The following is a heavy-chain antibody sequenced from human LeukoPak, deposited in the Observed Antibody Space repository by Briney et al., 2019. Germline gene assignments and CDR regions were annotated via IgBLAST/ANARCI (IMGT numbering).Heavy chain of an antibody. CDR3: ARGSPTQYCSGRSCYSGHFQH. V-gene: IGHV4-59*01. CDR1: SGSINSYY. D-gene: IGHD2-15*01. Sequence: SETLSLTCAVSSGSINSYYWSWIRQPPGKGLEWIGYIYYSGSTNYNPSLKSRVTISLDTSKNQFSLRLSSVTAADTAVYYCARGSPTQYCSGRSCYSGHFQHWGQGTLVTVSS. J-gene: IGHJ1*01. CDR2: IYYSGST.